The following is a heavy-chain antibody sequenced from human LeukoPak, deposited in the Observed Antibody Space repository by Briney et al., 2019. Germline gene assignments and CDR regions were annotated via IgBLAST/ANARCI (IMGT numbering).Heavy chain of an antibody. D-gene: IGHD3-10*01. Sequence: GGSLRLSCAASGFTFSSYAMSWVRQAPGKGLEWVSVIYSGGSTYYADSVKGRFTISRDNSKNTLYLQMNSLRAEDTAVYYCARNYGSGSYIYYWGQGTLVTVSS. CDR2: IYSGGST. V-gene: IGHV3-53*01. CDR3: ARNYGSGSYIYY. CDR1: GFTFSSYA. J-gene: IGHJ4*02.